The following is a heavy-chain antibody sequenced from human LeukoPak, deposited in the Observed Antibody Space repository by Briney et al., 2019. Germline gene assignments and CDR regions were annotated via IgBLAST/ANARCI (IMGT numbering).Heavy chain of an antibody. CDR1: GFTFSFYA. CDR2: ISNSGGST. V-gene: IGHV3-23*01. D-gene: IGHD2-15*01. CDR3: ASQIPRDNVVVIGS. J-gene: IGHJ4*02. Sequence: GRSLRLSCAASGFTFSFYAMSWVRQAPGKGLEWVSAISNSGGSTSYTDCVKGRFTISRDNSKNTLYLQMNSLRVEDTAVYYCASQIPRDNVVVIGSWGQGTLVTVSS.